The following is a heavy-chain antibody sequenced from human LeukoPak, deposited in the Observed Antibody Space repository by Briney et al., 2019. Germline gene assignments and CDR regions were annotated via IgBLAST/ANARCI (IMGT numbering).Heavy chain of an antibody. CDR2: ISGSGGST. CDR3: AKYPADHYYDSSGYYWHYYYMDV. J-gene: IGHJ6*03. Sequence: PGGSLTLSCAASGFTFSSYAMSWVRQAPGKGLEWVSAISGSGGSTYYADSVKGRCTISRDNSKNTLYLQMNSLRAEDTAVYYCAKYPADHYYDSSGYYWHYYYMDVWGKGTTVTVSS. CDR1: GFTFSSYA. V-gene: IGHV3-23*01. D-gene: IGHD3-22*01.